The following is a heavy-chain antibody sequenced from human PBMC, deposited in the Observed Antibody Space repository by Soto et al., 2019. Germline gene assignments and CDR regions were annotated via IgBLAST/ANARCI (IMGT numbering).Heavy chain of an antibody. J-gene: IGHJ4*02. CDR1: GFTFNSYW. CDR3: TTGRPRSNWVYFDY. D-gene: IGHD4-4*01. V-gene: IGHV3-7*01. CDR2: IKQDGSAI. Sequence: EVQLVESGGGSVQPGGSLRLTCVASGFTFNSYWMSWVRQSPGKGLEWVANIKQDGSAINYLDSLRGRFTISRDNGQNSLYLQMNSLRAEDAAVYYCTTGRPRSNWVYFDYWGQGISVAVSS.